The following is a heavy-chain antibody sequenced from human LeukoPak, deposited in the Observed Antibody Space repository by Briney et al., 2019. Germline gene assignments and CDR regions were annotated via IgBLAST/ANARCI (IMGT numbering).Heavy chain of an antibody. D-gene: IGHD3-3*01. CDR2: ISGSGGST. V-gene: IGHV3-23*01. Sequence: PGGSLRLSCAASGFTFSSYAMSWVRQAPGKGLEWVSAISGSGGSTYYTDSVKGRFTISRDNSKNTPYLQMNSLRAEDTAVYYCAKVASPDFWSGYSFDYWGQGTLVTVSS. CDR1: GFTFSSYA. J-gene: IGHJ4*02. CDR3: AKVASPDFWSGYSFDY.